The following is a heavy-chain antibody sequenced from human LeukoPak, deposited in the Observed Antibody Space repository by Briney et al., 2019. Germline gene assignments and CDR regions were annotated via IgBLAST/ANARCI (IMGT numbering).Heavy chain of an antibody. CDR2: INPSGGST. Sequence: GASVKVSCKASGYTFTSYYMHWVRQAPGQGLEWMGIINPSGGSTSYAQKFQDRVTMTRDTSTSTAYMELRSLRSDDTAVYYCASSIPRERGSASAPTITDS. V-gene: IGHV1-46*01. CDR3: ASSIPRERGSASAPTITDS. J-gene: IGHJ5*01. CDR1: GYTFTSYY. D-gene: IGHD3-3*02.